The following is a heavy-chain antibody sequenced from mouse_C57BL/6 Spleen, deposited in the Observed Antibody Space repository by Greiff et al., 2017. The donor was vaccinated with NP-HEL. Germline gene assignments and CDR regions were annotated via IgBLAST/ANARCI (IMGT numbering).Heavy chain of an antibody. J-gene: IGHJ4*01. CDR3: ARPLTTVVATDDAMDY. D-gene: IGHD1-1*01. Sequence: EVQGVESGGGLVQPGGSLKLSCAASGFTFSDYYMYWVRQTPEKRLEWVAYISNGGGSTYYPDTVKGRFTISRDNAKNTLYLQMSRLKSEDTAMYYCARPLTTVVATDDAMDYWGQGTSVTVSS. CDR1: GFTFSDYY. CDR2: ISNGGGST. V-gene: IGHV5-12*01.